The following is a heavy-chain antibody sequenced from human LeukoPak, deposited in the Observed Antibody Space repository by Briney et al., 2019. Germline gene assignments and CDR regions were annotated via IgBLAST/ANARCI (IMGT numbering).Heavy chain of an antibody. Sequence: SVKVSCKASGYTFTSYGISWVRQAPGQGLEWMGGIIPIFGTANYAQKFQGRVTITADESTSTAYMELSSLRSEDTAVYYCAREGQRITMVRGVSWNYYMDVWGKGTTVTISS. J-gene: IGHJ6*03. D-gene: IGHD3-10*01. CDR3: AREGQRITMVRGVSWNYYMDV. CDR2: IIPIFGTA. V-gene: IGHV1-69*13. CDR1: GYTFTSYG.